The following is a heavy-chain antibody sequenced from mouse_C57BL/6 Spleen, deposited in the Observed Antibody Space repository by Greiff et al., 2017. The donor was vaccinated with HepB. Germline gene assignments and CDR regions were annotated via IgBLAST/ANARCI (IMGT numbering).Heavy chain of an antibody. CDR3: ARGGTTVDSDY. CDR2: IDPSDSET. CDR1: GYTFTSYW. Sequence: QVQLQQPGAELVRPGSSVKLSCKASGYTFTSYWMHWVKQRPIQGLEWIGNIDPSDSETHYNQKFKDKATLTVDKSSSTAYMQLSSLTSEDSAVYYCARGGTTVDSDYWGQGTTLTVSS. J-gene: IGHJ2*01. D-gene: IGHD1-1*01. V-gene: IGHV1-52*01.